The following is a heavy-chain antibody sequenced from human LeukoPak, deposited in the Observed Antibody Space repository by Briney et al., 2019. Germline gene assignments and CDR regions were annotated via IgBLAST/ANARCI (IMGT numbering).Heavy chain of an antibody. CDR2: INPNSGGT. CDR3: ARVVGSGSYYNNALWD. CDR1: GYTFTGYY. J-gene: IGHJ4*02. V-gene: IGHV1-2*02. Sequence: ASVKVSCKASGYTFTGYYMHWVRQAPGQGLEWMGWINPNSGGTNYAQKFQGRVTMTRDTSSYTAYMELRSLRSDDTAVYYCARVVGSGSYYNNALWDWGQGTLVTVSS. D-gene: IGHD3-10*01.